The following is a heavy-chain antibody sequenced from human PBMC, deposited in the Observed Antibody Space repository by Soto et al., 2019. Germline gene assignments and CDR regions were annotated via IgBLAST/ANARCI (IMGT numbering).Heavy chain of an antibody. J-gene: IGHJ6*03. V-gene: IGHV3-23*01. D-gene: IGHD3-16*01. Sequence: PGGSLRLSCVTSGFTFSNYAMSWVRQTPGKGLQWVSGITGSGYTTYYADSAKGRFTVSRDNSKNTLYLQMNSLRAEDTALYYCAKDRGARYVDHYMDVWGKGTTVTVSS. CDR1: GFTFSNYA. CDR2: ITGSGYTT. CDR3: AKDRGARYVDHYMDV.